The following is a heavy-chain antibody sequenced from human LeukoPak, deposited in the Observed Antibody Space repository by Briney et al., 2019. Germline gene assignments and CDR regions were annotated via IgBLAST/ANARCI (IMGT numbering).Heavy chain of an antibody. J-gene: IGHJ4*02. CDR2: ISYDGSNK. CDR1: GFTFSNSA. CDR3: ARGTAYYDFWSGYVDY. Sequence: TGGSLRLSCAASGFTFSNSAMHWVRQAPGKGLEWVAIISYDGSNKYYADSVKGRFTISRDNSKNTLYLQMNSLRAEDTAVYYCARGTAYYDFWSGYVDYWGQGNLVTVSS. V-gene: IGHV3-30-3*01. D-gene: IGHD3-3*01.